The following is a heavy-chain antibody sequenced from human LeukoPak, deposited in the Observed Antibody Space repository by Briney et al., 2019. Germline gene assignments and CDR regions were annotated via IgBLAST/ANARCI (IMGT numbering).Heavy chain of an antibody. CDR1: GGSISSYY. CDR2: IHYSGSP. Sequence: SETLSLTCTVSGGSISSYYWSWIRQPPGKGLEWIGYIHYSGSPHYNPSLKSRAIISVDTSKNQFSPKVTSVTAADTAVYYCARFGKVATITFDYWGQGTLVTVSS. D-gene: IGHD5-12*01. V-gene: IGHV4-59*08. CDR3: ARFGKVATITFDY. J-gene: IGHJ4*02.